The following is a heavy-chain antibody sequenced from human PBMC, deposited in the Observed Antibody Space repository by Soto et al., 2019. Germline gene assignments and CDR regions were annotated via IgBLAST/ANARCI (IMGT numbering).Heavy chain of an antibody. Sequence: SETLSLTCTVSGGSISSSSYYWGWIRQPPGKGLEWIGSIYYSGSTYYNPSLKSRVTISVDTSKNQFSLKLSSVTAADTAVYYCATLTYYDFWSGPIPPGSTKDYWGQGTLVTVSS. CDR2: IYYSGST. CDR1: GGSISSSSYY. CDR3: ATLTYYDFWSGPIPPGSTKDY. V-gene: IGHV4-39*01. J-gene: IGHJ4*02. D-gene: IGHD3-3*01.